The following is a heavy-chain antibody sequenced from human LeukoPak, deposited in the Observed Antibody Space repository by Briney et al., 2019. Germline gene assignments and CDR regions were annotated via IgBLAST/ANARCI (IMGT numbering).Heavy chain of an antibody. CDR3: ARDHIPYCGGDCYHFDY. V-gene: IGHV1-18*01. Sequence: ASVKVSCKASGYTFTSYGISWVRQAPGQGLEWMGWISAYNGNTNYAQKLPGRVTMTTDTSTSTAYMELRSLRSDDTAVYYCARDHIPYCGGDCYHFDYWGQGTLVTVSS. CDR1: GYTFTSYG. CDR2: ISAYNGNT. D-gene: IGHD2-21*02. J-gene: IGHJ4*02.